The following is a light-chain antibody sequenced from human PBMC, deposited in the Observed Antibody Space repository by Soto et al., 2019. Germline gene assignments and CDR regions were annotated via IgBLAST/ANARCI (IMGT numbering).Light chain of an antibody. CDR2: GAS. J-gene: IGKJ1*01. Sequence: EIVLTQSPGSLSLSLGERATLSCRASQSVDSAFFAWYQQKPGQPPRLLMYGASRRATGIPDRFSGSGSGTYFTLTISRLEPDEFAVYYCQQYSSSLTFGQGTKVEI. CDR1: QSVDSAF. CDR3: QQYSSSLT. V-gene: IGKV3-20*01.